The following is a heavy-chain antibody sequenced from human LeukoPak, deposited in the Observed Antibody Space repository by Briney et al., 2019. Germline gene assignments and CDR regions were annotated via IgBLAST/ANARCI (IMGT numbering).Heavy chain of an antibody. CDR3: ARGGHGTSVAVAGTGDY. V-gene: IGHV1-46*01. Sequence: ASVKVSCKASGYTFTSYYMHWVRQAPGQGLEWMGIIDPSGGSTIYAQKFQGRVTTTRDMSTSTVYMQLSSLRSEDTAVYYCARGGHGTSVAVAGTGDYWGQGTLVTVSS. CDR2: IDPSGGST. J-gene: IGHJ4*02. D-gene: IGHD6-19*01. CDR1: GYTFTSYY.